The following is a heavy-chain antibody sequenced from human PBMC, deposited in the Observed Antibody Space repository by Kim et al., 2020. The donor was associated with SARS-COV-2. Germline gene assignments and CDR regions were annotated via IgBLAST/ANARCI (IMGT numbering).Heavy chain of an antibody. D-gene: IGHD5-18*01. CDR1: GGSISSYY. J-gene: IGHJ4*02. V-gene: IGHV4-59*08. CDR3: AGSPVDTAMALFDY. Sequence: SETLSLTCTVSGGSISSYYWCWIRQPPGKGLEWIGYIYYSGSTNYNPSLKSRVTISVDTSKNQFSLKLSSVTAADTAVYYCAGSPVDTAMALFDYWGQGTLVTVSS. CDR2: IYYSGST.